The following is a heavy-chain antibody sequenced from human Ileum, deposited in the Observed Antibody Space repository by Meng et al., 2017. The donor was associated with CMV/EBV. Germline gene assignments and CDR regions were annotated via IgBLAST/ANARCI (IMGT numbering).Heavy chain of an antibody. V-gene: IGHV3-53*01. CDR2: IIGGGST. D-gene: IGHD3-22*01. J-gene: IGHJ6*02. CDR1: GFTVSSNY. Sequence: GESLKISCAASGFTVSSNYLNWVRQAPGEGLEWVSTIIGGGSTYYADSVKGRFTISRDNTKNALYLQMNSLTAADTAVYYCARGFSVVRVFNNFYGMDVWGQGTTVTVSS. CDR3: ARGFSVVRVFNNFYGMDV.